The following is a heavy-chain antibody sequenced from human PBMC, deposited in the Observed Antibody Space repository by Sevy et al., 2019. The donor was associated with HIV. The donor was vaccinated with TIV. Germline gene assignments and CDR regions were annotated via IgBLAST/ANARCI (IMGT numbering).Heavy chain of an antibody. J-gene: IGHJ4*02. Sequence: GGYLRLSCAASGFTFSDYYMSWIRQAPGKGLEWVSYISSSGSTIYYADSVKGRFTISRDNAKNSLYLQMNSLRAEDTAVYYCARGPDTAMVHAIDYWGQGTLVTVSS. CDR1: GFTFSDYY. V-gene: IGHV3-11*01. D-gene: IGHD5-18*01. CDR3: ARGPDTAMVHAIDY. CDR2: ISSSGSTI.